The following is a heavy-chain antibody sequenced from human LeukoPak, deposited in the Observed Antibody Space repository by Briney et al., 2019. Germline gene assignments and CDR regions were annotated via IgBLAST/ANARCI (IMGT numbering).Heavy chain of an antibody. D-gene: IGHD2-21*02. CDR2: INSDGSST. J-gene: IGHJ4*02. CDR1: GFTFSSYW. Sequence: GGSLRLSCAASGFTFSSYWMHWVRQAPGKGLVWVSRINSDGSSTSYADSVKGRFTISRDNAKSSLYLQMNSLRAEDTAVYYCARDRAAIPSAIFDYWGQGTLVTVSS. V-gene: IGHV3-74*01. CDR3: ARDRAAIPSAIFDY.